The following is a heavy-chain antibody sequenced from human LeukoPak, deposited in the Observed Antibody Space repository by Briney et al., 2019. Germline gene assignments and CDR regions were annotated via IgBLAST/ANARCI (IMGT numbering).Heavy chain of an antibody. CDR3: AKDLPRSPPNSGPWDY. D-gene: IGHD6-19*01. Sequence: PGGSLRLSCAASGFTFSSYAMSWVRQAPGEGLEWVSAISTNGGSTYFADSVKGRFTITRDNSKNTLSLEMNSLRPEDTAVYYCAKDLPRSPPNSGPWDYWGQGTLVTVSS. V-gene: IGHV3-23*01. CDR1: GFTFSSYA. CDR2: ISTNGGST. J-gene: IGHJ4*02.